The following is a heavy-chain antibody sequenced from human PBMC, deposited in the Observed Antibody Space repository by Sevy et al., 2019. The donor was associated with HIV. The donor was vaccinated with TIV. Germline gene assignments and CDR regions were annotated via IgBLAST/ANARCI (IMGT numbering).Heavy chain of an antibody. D-gene: IGHD3-3*01. V-gene: IGHV1-2*06. CDR3: ARAPTDFWTGGMAV. CDR2: INPISGGT. Sequence: ASVTVSCKASGYAFTGYYIHWVRQAPGQGLEWMGRINPISGGTDDSQKFQGRVTMTRDTSISTAYMDVSRLTSDDTAVYYCARAPTDFWTGGMAVWGQGTVVTVSS. CDR1: GYAFTGYY. J-gene: IGHJ6*02.